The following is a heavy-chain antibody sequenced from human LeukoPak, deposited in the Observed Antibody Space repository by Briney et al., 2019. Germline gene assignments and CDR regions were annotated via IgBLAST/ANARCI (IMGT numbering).Heavy chain of an antibody. CDR3: ARGPSGMDV. CDR1: GDSTSSDRYY. V-gene: IGHV4-39*01. CDR2: IYYSGST. Sequence: SETLSLTCTVSGDSTSSDRYYGGWVRQPPGKGLEWIGNIYYSGSTYYNPPLKSRVTMSVDTSKNQFFLKLNSVTAADTAVYYCARGPSGMDVWGQGTTVTVSS. J-gene: IGHJ6*02.